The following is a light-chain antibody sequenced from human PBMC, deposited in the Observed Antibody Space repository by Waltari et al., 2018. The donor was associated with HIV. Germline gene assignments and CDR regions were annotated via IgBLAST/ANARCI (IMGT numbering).Light chain of an antibody. CDR3: CSYAGTDTYVL. CDR2: EVV. CDR1: SRAVGGYDF. Sequence: QSALTQPRSVSGSPGQPVTISCTGTSRAVGGYDFVSSYLQHPGKVPRLIIYEVVKRASGVPDRVSGSKSGNTASLTICGLQTEEEADYFCCSYAGTDTYVLFGGGTKLTVL. V-gene: IGLV2-11*01. J-gene: IGLJ3*02.